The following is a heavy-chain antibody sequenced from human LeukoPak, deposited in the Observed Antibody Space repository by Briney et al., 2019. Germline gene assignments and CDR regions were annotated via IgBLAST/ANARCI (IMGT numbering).Heavy chain of an antibody. J-gene: IGHJ4*02. D-gene: IGHD6-13*01. Sequence: GGSLRLSCAASGFAFSSYSMNWVRQAPGKGLEWVSSISGTSTYIYFANSLKGRFSISRDNAENSLFLQMNSLRAEDTAVYLCARASLSEIIAAEAFFDSWGQGTLVTVSS. CDR2: ISGTSTYI. V-gene: IGHV3-21*01. CDR1: GFAFSSYS. CDR3: ARASLSEIIAAEAFFDS.